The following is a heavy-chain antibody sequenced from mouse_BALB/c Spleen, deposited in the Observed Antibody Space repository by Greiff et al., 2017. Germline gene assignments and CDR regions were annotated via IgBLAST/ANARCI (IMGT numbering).Heavy chain of an antibody. V-gene: IGHV1S56*01. CDR2: IYPGNVNT. CDR1: GYTFTSYY. Sequence: QVQLQQSGPELVKPGASVRISCKASGYTFTSYYIHWVKQRPGQGLEWIGWIYPGNVNTKYNEKFKGKATLTADKSSSTAYMQLSSLTSEDSAVYFCAREGDDVWFAYWGQGTLVTVSA. J-gene: IGHJ3*01. D-gene: IGHD2-12*01. CDR3: AREGDDVWFAY.